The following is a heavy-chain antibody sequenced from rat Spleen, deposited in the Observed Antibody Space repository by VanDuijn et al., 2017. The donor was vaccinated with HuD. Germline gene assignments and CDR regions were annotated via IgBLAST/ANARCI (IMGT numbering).Heavy chain of an antibody. CDR1: GFTFNNYW. CDR3: TRLYYSNWFAY. V-gene: IGHV5-31*01. D-gene: IGHD1-1*01. Sequence: EVQLVESGGGLVQPGRSLKLSCVASGFTFNNYWMTWIRQAPGKGLEWIASISNSGGTTNYPDSVKGRFTISRDNAKTTLYLQMNSLRSEDTATYYCTRLYYSNWFAYWGQGTLVTVSS. CDR2: ISNSGGTT. J-gene: IGHJ3*01.